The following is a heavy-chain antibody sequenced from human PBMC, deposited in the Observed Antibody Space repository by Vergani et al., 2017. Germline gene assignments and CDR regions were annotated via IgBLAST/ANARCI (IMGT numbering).Heavy chain of an antibody. V-gene: IGHV3-53*04. Sequence: EVQLVESGGGLVQPGGSLRLSCAASGFTVSSNYMSWVRQAPGKGLEWVSVIYSGGSTYYADSVKGRFTISRHNSKNTLYLQMHSLRAEDTAVYYCARDRSGSYPEGGFDYWGRGTLVTVSS. CDR2: IYSGGST. D-gene: IGHD1-26*01. CDR1: GFTVSSNY. J-gene: IGHJ4*02. CDR3: ARDRSGSYPEGGFDY.